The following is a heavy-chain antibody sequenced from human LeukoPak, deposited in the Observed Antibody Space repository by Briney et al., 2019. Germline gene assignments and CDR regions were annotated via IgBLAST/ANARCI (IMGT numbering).Heavy chain of an antibody. J-gene: IGHJ4*02. CDR3: ARGGNYGSGSPTHDY. Sequence: GGSLRLSCAASGFTFSSYAMHWVRQAPGKGLEWVAVISYDGSNKYYADSVKGRFTISRDNSKNTLYLQMNSLRAEDTAVYYCARGGNYGSGSPTHDYWGQGTLVTVSS. CDR1: GFTFSSYA. D-gene: IGHD3-10*01. V-gene: IGHV3-30*14. CDR2: ISYDGSNK.